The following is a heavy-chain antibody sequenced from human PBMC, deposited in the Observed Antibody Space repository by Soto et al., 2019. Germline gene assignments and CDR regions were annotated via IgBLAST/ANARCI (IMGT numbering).Heavy chain of an antibody. CDR2: VHQCWGA. CDR3: ARQGFGPLHGLVDV. J-gene: IGHJ6*02. CDR1: GGSISSYY. D-gene: IGHD3-10*01. Sequence: QVQLQESGPGLVKPSETLSLSCTVSGGSISSYYWSWFRQSPGKRMEWIGYVHQCWGASYNPSLHRRVAISLDTSRSQFALKVTFVTATDTAVYYCARQGFGPLHGLVDVWGQGTTVTVSS. V-gene: IGHV4-59*08.